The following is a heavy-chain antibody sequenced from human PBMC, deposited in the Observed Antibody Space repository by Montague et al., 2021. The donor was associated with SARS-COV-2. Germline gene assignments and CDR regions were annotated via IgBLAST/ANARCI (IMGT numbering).Heavy chain of an antibody. CDR3: ARLIRYDMKGSFDY. Sequence: SETLSLTCTVSGSSISSSTYYWGWIRQPPGKGLEWIGNIYYSGITYYNPSLKSRVTISVDTSKNQFSLKLSSVTAADTAVYYCARLIRYDMKGSFDYWGQGTLVTVSS. D-gene: IGHD3-16*01. CDR1: GSSISSSTYY. J-gene: IGHJ4*02. V-gene: IGHV4-39*01. CDR2: IYYSGIT.